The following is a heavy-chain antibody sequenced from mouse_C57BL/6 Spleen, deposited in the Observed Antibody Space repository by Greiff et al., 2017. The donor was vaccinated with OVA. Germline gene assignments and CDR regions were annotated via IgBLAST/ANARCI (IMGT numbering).Heavy chain of an antibody. CDR3: ARGGYDGFAY. Sequence: QVQLQQPGAELVMPGASVKLSCKASGYTFTSSWLHWVKQRPGPGLEWIGEIDPSDSYTNSNQKFKCKSTLTVDKSSSTSYMQLSSLTSEDSAVYYCARGGYDGFAYWGQGTLVTVSA. D-gene: IGHD2-2*01. CDR1: GYTFTSSW. CDR2: IDPSDSYT. V-gene: IGHV1-69*01. J-gene: IGHJ3*01.